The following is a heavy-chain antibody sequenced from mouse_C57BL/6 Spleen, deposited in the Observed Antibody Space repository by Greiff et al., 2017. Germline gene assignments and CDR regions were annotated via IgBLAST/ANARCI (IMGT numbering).Heavy chain of an antibody. Sequence: VHVKQSGAELVKPGASVKLSCTASGFNIKDYYMHWVKQRTEQGLEWIGRIDPEDGETKYAPKFQGKATITADTSSNTASLQLSSLTSEDTAVYYCAPDYCGSSYGDYFDYLGQGTTLTVSS. V-gene: IGHV14-2*01. CDR3: APDYCGSSYGDYFDY. CDR2: IDPEDGET. D-gene: IGHD1-1*01. CDR1: GFNIKDYY. J-gene: IGHJ2*01.